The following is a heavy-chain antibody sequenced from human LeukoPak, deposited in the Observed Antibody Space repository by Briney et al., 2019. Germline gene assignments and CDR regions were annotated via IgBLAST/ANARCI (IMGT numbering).Heavy chain of an antibody. Sequence: SETLSLTCTVSGGSISSYYWSWIRQPPGKGLEWIGHIYYTGSTSYNPSLKSRVTISVDTSKNQFSLKLTSVTAADTAVFYCARGKLGGWCIFDSWGQGTLVTVSS. CDR2: IYYTGST. J-gene: IGHJ4*02. V-gene: IGHV4-59*01. D-gene: IGHD6-19*01. CDR3: ARGKLGGWCIFDS. CDR1: GGSISSYY.